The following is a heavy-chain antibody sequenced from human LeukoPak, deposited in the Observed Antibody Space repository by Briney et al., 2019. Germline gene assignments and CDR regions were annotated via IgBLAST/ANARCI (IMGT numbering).Heavy chain of an antibody. V-gene: IGHV3-48*03. CDR2: ISSSGSTI. Sequence: HPGGSLRLSCAASGFTFSSYEMNWVRQAPGKGLEWVSYISSSGSTIYYADSVKGRFTISRDNAKNSLYLQMNSLRAEDTAVYYCARVDTATVGVPEGFDYWGHGTLVTVFS. CDR1: GFTFSSYE. D-gene: IGHD5-18*01. J-gene: IGHJ4*01. CDR3: ARVDTATVGVPEGFDY.